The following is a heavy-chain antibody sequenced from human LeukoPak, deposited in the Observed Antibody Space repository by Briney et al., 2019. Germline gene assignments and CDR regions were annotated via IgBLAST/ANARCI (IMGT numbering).Heavy chain of an antibody. J-gene: IGHJ4*02. V-gene: IGHV3-21*01. CDR3: ARVAAGIAAAGTWAFDY. D-gene: IGHD6-13*01. CDR2: ISSSSSYI. CDR1: GFTFSSYS. Sequence: GGSLRLSCAASGFTFSSYSMNWVRQAPGKGLEWVSSISSSSSYIYYADSVKGRFTISRDNAKNSLYLQMNSLRAEDTAVYYCARVAAGIAAAGTWAFDYWGQGTLVTVSS.